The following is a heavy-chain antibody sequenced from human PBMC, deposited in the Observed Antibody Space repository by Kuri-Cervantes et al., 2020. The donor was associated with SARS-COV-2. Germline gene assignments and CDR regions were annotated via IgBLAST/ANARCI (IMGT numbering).Heavy chain of an antibody. CDR3: ARLTKNYYDGRGYSLEWDPIPSIDY. CDR2: SFPIDEK. Sequence: SGPTLVQPTETLTLTCTVSGFSLSSPRMAVSWIRQSPGKALEWLAHSFPIDEKSYSTPLKSRLTISKDTSKSQVVLTMTDMDPGDTATYYCARLTKNYYDGRGYSLEWDPIPSIDYWGQGTLVTVSS. J-gene: IGHJ4*02. V-gene: IGHV2-26*01. CDR1: GFSLSSPRMA. D-gene: IGHD3-22*01.